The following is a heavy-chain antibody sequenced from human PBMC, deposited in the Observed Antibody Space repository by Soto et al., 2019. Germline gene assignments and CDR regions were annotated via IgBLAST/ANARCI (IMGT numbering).Heavy chain of an antibody. CDR3: ARRLGASWFDP. D-gene: IGHD1-26*01. CDR1: GYSFTSYW. V-gene: IGHV5-10-1*01. Sequence: GESLKISCKGSGYSFTSYWINWVRQMPGKGLEWMGRIDPSGSYTNYSPSFQGHVSISIDKSINTAYLQWSSLKTSDTAIYYCARRLGASWFDPWGQGTLVTVSS. CDR2: IDPSGSYT. J-gene: IGHJ5*02.